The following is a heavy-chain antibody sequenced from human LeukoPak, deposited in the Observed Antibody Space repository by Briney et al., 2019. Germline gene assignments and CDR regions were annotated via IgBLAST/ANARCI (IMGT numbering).Heavy chain of an antibody. CDR2: INTNTGNP. J-gene: IGHJ6*02. CDR3: ARGYSGSYYYYYGMDV. V-gene: IGHV7-4-1*02. Sequence: ASVKVSCKASGYTFTSYAMNWVRQAPGQGLEWMGWINTNTGNPTYAHGFTGRFVFSLDTSVSTAYLQISSLKAEDTAVYYCARGYSGSYYYYYGMDVWGQGTTVTVSS. D-gene: IGHD1-26*01. CDR1: GYTFTSYA.